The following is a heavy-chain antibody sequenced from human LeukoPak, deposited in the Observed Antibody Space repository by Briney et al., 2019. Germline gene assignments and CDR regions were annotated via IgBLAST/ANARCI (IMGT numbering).Heavy chain of an antibody. CDR1: GFPFSNYS. D-gene: IGHD3-22*01. CDR3: AKSAYYDL. CDR2: ISSRGSTI. Sequence: GGSLRLSCAASGFPFSNYSMNWVRQAPGKGLEWISYISSRGSTIFYADSVKGRFTISRDNSKNTLYLQMNSLRAEDTAVYYCAKSAYYDLWGQGTLVTVSS. J-gene: IGHJ4*02. V-gene: IGHV3-48*01.